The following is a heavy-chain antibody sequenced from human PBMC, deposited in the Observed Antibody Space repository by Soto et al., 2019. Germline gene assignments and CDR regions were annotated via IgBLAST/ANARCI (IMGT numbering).Heavy chain of an antibody. V-gene: IGHV3-23*01. CDR1: GFTFGGYA. CDR2: ISGSGGST. J-gene: IGHJ4*02. CDR3: AKDHYYGTTNFDY. D-gene: IGHD3-10*01. Sequence: VGSLRLSCGASGFTFGGYAVSWVRQAPGKGLEWVSAISGSGGSTYYADSVKGRFTISRDNSKNTLYLQMNSLRAEDTAVYYCAKDHYYGTTNFDYWGQGTLVTVSS.